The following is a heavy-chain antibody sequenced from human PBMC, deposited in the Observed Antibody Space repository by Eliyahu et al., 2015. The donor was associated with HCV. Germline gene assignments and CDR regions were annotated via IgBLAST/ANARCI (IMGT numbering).Heavy chain of an antibody. CDR3: VKESPYMGRRIYYFDY. V-gene: IGHV3-23*01. D-gene: IGHD1-26*01. J-gene: IGHJ4*02. Sequence: EVQLLESGGGLVQPGGSLRLSCAAXGFSFSNYAMSWVRXXPGKGLEWVSAISGRDDRTFYSDSVKGRFTISRDDSKNMLFLQMNSLRVEDTAVYHCVKESPYMGRRIYYFDYWGQGTLVTVSS. CDR1: GFSFSNYA. CDR2: ISGRDDRT.